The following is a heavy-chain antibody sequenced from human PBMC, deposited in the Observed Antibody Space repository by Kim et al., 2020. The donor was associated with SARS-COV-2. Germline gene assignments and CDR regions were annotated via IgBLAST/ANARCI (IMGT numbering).Heavy chain of an antibody. CDR3: ARVENYSASGSYYDY. CDR2: IIPIFGTA. CDR1: GGTFSSYA. J-gene: IGHJ4*02. V-gene: IGHV1-69*13. Sequence: SVKVSCKASGGTFSSYAISWVRRAPGQGLEWMGGIIPIFGTANYAQKFQDRVTITADESTSTAYMELSSLRSEDTAVYYCARVENYSASGSYYDYWGQGTLVTVSS. D-gene: IGHD3-10*01.